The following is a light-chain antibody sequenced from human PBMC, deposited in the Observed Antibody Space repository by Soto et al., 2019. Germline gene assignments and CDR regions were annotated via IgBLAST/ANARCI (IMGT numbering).Light chain of an antibody. CDR3: QQYGTSSWT. V-gene: IGKV3-20*01. J-gene: IGKJ1*01. CDR1: QSVSSSY. Sequence: DILLTQSPGTLSLSPGERATLSCRASQSVSSSYLAWYQQKPGQAPRLLIYGASSRATGIPDRFSGSGSGTDFTLTISRLEPEDFAVYYCQQYGTSSWTFGQGTKVDIK. CDR2: GAS.